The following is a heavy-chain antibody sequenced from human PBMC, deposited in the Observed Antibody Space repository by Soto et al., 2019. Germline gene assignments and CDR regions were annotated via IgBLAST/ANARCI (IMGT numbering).Heavy chain of an antibody. CDR3: ARDPRWRELLLDY. Sequence: QVQLVESGGGVVQPGRSLRLSCVASGFPFTDYSLHWVRQAPGKGLEWVAIISNDGSDIDYADSVKGRFTISRDNSNNMHNLKMNSLRMEDSAVYYCARDPRWRELLLDYWGQGTLVTVSS. CDR2: ISNDGSDI. D-gene: IGHD3-10*01. J-gene: IGHJ4*02. V-gene: IGHV3-30-3*01. CDR1: GFPFTDYS.